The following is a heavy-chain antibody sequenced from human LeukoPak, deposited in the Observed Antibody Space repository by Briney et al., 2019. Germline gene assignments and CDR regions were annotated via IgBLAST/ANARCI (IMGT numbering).Heavy chain of an antibody. V-gene: IGHV4-34*01. Sequence: PSETLSLTCAVYGGSFSGYYWSWIRQPPGKGLEWIGEINHSGSTNYNPSLKSRVTISVDTSKNQFSLKPSSVTAADTAVYYCARGGYFGLADWGQGTLVTVSS. CDR2: INHSGST. J-gene: IGHJ4*02. D-gene: IGHD3-9*01. CDR3: ARGGYFGLAD. CDR1: GGSFSGYY.